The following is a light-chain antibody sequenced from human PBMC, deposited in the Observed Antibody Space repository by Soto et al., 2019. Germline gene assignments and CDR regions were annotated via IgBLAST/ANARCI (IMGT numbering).Light chain of an antibody. J-gene: IGLJ2*01. V-gene: IGLV2-23*01. CDR1: SSDVGSYNL. Sequence: QSVLTQPASVSGSPGQSITISCTGTSSDVGSYNLVSWYQQHPGKAPKLMIYEGSKRPSGVANRFSGSKSGNTASLTISGLLGEDEADYYCCSYAGSSTLVFGGGTKLTVL. CDR3: CSYAGSSTLV. CDR2: EGS.